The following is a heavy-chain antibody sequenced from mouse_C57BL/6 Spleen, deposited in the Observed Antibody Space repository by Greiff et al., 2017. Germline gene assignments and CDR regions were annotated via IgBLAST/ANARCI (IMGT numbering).Heavy chain of an antibody. J-gene: IGHJ4*01. CDR2: IDPSDSET. CDR3: ARGLTTVVGYAMDY. V-gene: IGHV1-52*01. Sequence: QVQLQQPGAELVRPGSSVKLSCKASGYTFTSYWMHWVKQRPIQGLEWIGNIDPSDSETHYNQKFKDKATLTVYKSSSTAYMQLSSLTSEDSAVDYCARGLTTVVGYAMDYWGQGTSVTVSS. D-gene: IGHD1-1*01. CDR1: GYTFTSYW.